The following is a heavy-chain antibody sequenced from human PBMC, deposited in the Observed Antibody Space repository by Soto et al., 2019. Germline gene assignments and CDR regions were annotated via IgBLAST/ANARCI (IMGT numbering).Heavy chain of an antibody. D-gene: IGHD2-15*01. Sequence: QVQLQQWGAGLLKPSETLSLTCAVYGGSFSGYYWSWIRQPPGQGLEWIGEINHSGSTTYNPSLKSRVTISVDTSKNQFSLKLSSVTAADTAVYYCAGRCSGGSCHLNWFDPCGQGTLVTVSS. CDR2: INHSGST. V-gene: IGHV4-34*01. CDR1: GGSFSGYY. CDR3: AGRCSGGSCHLNWFDP. J-gene: IGHJ5*02.